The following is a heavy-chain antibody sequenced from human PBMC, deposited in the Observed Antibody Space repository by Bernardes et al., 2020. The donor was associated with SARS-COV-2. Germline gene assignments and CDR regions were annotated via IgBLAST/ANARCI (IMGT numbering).Heavy chain of an antibody. J-gene: IGHJ3*02. V-gene: IGHV3-30-3*02. CDR1: GFTFSSYA. CDR3: AKDVEYSSSWYSGAFDI. D-gene: IGHD6-13*01. CDR2: ISYDGSNK. Sequence: GGSLRLSCAASGFTFSSYAMHWVRQAPGKGLEWVAVISYDGSNKYYADSVKGRFTISRDNSKNTLYLQMNSLRAEDTAVYYCAKDVEYSSSWYSGAFDIWGQGTMVTVSS.